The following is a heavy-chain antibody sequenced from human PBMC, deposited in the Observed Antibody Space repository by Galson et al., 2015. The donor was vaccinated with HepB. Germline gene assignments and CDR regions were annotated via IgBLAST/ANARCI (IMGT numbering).Heavy chain of an antibody. CDR3: ARRDYGASNDAFDI. Sequence: QSGAEVKKPRESLKISCRASGYSFTTYWIGWVRQMPGKGLEWMGIIYPGDSDTIYSPSFQGQVTISADKSISTAYLQWSSLKASDTAMYYCARRDYGASNDAFDIWGQGTMVTVSS. J-gene: IGHJ3*02. CDR1: GYSFTTYW. CDR2: IYPGDSDT. V-gene: IGHV5-51*03. D-gene: IGHD4/OR15-4a*01.